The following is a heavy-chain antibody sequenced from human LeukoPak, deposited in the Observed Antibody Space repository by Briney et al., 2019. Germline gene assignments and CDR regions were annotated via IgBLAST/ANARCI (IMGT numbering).Heavy chain of an antibody. CDR2: ISSSSSYI. CDR1: GFTFSSYS. CDR3: ARDLLTVTTFDY. V-gene: IGHV3-21*01. J-gene: IGHJ4*02. Sequence: GGSLRLSCAASGFTFSSYSMNWVRQAPGKGLEWVSFISSSSSYIYYADSVKGRFTISRDNAKNSLYLQMNSLRAEDTAVYYCARDLLTVTTFDYWGQGTLVTVSS. D-gene: IGHD4-17*01.